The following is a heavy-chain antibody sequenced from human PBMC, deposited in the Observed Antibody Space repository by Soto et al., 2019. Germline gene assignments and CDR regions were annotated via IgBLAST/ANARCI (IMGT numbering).Heavy chain of an antibody. D-gene: IGHD3-22*01. Sequence: SETLSLTCTVSGGSISSSSYYWSWIRQPPGKGLEWIGSIYYSGSTYYNPSLKSRVTISVDTSKNQFSLKLSSVTAADTAVYYCARHTVDPYYYDSSGYYKTCSDPGVKGTRATVS. V-gene: IGHV4-39*01. J-gene: IGHJ5*02. CDR1: GGSISSSSYY. CDR2: IYYSGST. CDR3: ARHTVDPYYYDSSGYYKTCSDP.